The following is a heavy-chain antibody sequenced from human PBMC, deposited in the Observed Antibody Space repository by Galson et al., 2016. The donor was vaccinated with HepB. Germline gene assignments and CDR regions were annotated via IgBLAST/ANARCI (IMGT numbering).Heavy chain of an antibody. Sequence: SVKVSCKASGYTFTSYYMHWVRQAPGQGLEWMGIINTSGGTTNYAQKFQGRVTVTRDTSTTTVYMELSSLRSEDTAVYCCVRDGAYSSGWYYFDYWGQGTLVTVSS. D-gene: IGHD6-19*01. CDR1: GYTFTSYY. CDR3: VRDGAYSSGWYYFDY. J-gene: IGHJ4*02. V-gene: IGHV1-46*03. CDR2: INTSGGTT.